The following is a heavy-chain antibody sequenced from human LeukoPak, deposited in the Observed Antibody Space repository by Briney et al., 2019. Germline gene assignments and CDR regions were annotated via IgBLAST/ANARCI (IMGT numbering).Heavy chain of an antibody. D-gene: IGHD3-10*01. V-gene: IGHV5-51*01. J-gene: IGHJ3*02. CDR1: GYSFNMYW. CDR2: IYPGDSDT. Sequence: GESLKISCTGSGYSFNMYWIGWVRQMPGKGLEWMGIIYPGDSDTRYSPSFQGQVTISADKSITTAYLQWSSLKASDTAMYYCASGVFGWGSFDGLDIWGQGTMVTVSS. CDR3: ASGVFGWGSFDGLDI.